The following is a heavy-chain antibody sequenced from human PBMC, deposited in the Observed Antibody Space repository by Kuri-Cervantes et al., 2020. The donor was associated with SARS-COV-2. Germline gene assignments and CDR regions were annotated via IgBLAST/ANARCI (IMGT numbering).Heavy chain of an antibody. D-gene: IGHD5-24*01. CDR3: AREGGEMATLTYYYYGMDV. CDR1: GFIFSDYS. J-gene: IGHJ6*02. CDR2: ISSSSSYI. V-gene: IGHV3-21*05. Sequence: GESLKISCAASGFIFSDYSMNWVRQAPGKGLEWVSYISSSSSYIHYADSVKGRFTISRDNAKNSLYLQMNSLRAEDTAVYYCAREGGEMATLTYYYYGMDVWGQGTTVTVSS.